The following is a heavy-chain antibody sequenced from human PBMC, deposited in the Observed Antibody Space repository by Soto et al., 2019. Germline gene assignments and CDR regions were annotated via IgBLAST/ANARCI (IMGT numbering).Heavy chain of an antibody. V-gene: IGHV4-31*03. J-gene: IGHJ5*02. CDR1: GGSISSGGYY. CDR2: IYYSGST. Sequence: QVQLQESGPGLVEPSQTLSLTCSVSGGSISSGGYYWNWIRQHPGQGLEWIGYIYYSGSTYYNPSLKSRVTISSDTSKNQFSLKLSSVTAADAAVYYCARGGGGYYDILTSYYPLDPWGQGTLVTVSS. CDR3: ARGGGGYYDILTSYYPLDP. D-gene: IGHD3-9*01.